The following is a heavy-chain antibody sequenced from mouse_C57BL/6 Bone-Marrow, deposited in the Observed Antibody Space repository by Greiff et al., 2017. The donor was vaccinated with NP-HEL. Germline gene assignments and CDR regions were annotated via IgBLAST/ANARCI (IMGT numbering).Heavy chain of an antibody. J-gene: IGHJ1*03. CDR3: AKLGRGYFDV. V-gene: IGHV1-19*01. Sequence: VQLKQSGPVLVKPGASVKMSCKASGYTFTDYYMNWVKQSHGKSLEWIGVINPYNGGTSYNQKFKGKATLTVDKSSSTAYMELNSLTSEDSAVYYCAKLGRGYFDVWGTGTTVTVSS. D-gene: IGHD4-1*01. CDR2: INPYNGGT. CDR1: GYTFTDYY.